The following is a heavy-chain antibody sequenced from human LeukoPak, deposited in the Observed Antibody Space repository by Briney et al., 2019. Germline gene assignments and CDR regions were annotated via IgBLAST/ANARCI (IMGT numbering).Heavy chain of an antibody. J-gene: IGHJ4*02. CDR3: ARELDSSGYYGY. CDR2: IWYDGSNK. D-gene: IGHD3-22*01. Sequence: GGSLRLSCAASGFTFSTYGMHWVRQGPAKGLEWVAVIWYDGSNKYYADSVKGRFTISRDNSKNTLYLQMNSLRAEDTAVYYCARELDSSGYYGYWGQGTLVTVSS. V-gene: IGHV3-33*01. CDR1: GFTFSTYG.